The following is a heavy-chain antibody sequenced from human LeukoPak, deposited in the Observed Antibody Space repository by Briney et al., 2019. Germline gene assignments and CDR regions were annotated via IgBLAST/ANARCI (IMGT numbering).Heavy chain of an antibody. CDR1: GFTVSSNY. Sequence: GGSLRLSCAASGFTVSSNYMSWVRQAPGKGLEWVSVIYSGGSTYYADSVKGRFTISRDNSKNTLYLQMNSLRAEDTAVYYCARDHYDILTGSYYDYWGQGTLVTVS. D-gene: IGHD3-9*01. CDR3: ARDHYDILTGSYYDY. J-gene: IGHJ4*02. V-gene: IGHV3-53*01. CDR2: IYSGGST.